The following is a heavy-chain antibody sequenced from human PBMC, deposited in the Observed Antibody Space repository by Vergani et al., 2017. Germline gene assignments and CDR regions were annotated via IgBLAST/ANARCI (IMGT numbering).Heavy chain of an antibody. Sequence: QVQLQQSGPGLVKPSQTLSLTCAISGDSVSSNSAAWNWIRQSPSRGLEWLGRTYYRSKWYNDYAVSVKSRITINPDTSKNQFSLQLNSVTPEDTAVYYCARGPKEDVYDFWSGYYYYYYYMDVWGKGP. CDR1: GDSVSSNSAA. J-gene: IGHJ6*03. D-gene: IGHD3-3*01. CDR3: ARGPKEDVYDFWSGYYYYYYYMDV. V-gene: IGHV6-1*01. CDR2: TYYRSKWYN.